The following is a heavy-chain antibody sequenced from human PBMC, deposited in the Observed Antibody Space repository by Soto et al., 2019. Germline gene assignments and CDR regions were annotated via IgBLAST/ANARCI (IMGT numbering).Heavy chain of an antibody. V-gene: IGHV1-2*04. D-gene: IGHD5-12*01. CDR1: GYTFTGYY. CDR3: ARVPKSDGYNYYFDY. J-gene: IGHJ4*02. Sequence: ASVKVSCKASGYTFTGYYMHWVRQAPGQGLEWMGWINPNSGGTNYAQKFQGWVTMTRDTSISTAYMELSRLRSDDTAVYYCARVPKSDGYNYYFDYWGQGTLVTVYS. CDR2: INPNSGGT.